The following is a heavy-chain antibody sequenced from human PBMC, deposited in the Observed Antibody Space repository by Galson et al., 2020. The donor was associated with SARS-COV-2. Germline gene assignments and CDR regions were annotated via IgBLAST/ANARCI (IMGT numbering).Heavy chain of an antibody. D-gene: IGHD4-17*01. CDR1: GDSINYDY. J-gene: IGHJ5*02. CDR3: ARAMDYGGTVRFYL. V-gene: IGHV4-59*01. Sequence: ETSETLSLTCTVSGDSINYDYWSWVRQPPGKGLEWIGYIFYNGNTNYNPSLTGRVTMSIDTAKNQFSLKAASLTAADSAVDYCARAMDYGGTVRFYLWGQGFLVTVSS. CDR2: IFYNGNT.